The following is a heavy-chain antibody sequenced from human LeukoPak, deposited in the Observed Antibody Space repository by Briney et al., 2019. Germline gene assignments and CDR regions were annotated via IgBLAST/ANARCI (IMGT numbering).Heavy chain of an antibody. CDR1: GFSLSTSGVR. V-gene: IGHV2-5*01. J-gene: IGHJ4*02. Sequence: SGPTLVKPTQTLTLTCTFSGFSLSTSGVRVGWIRQPPGKALEWLALIYWNDDKRYSPSLKSRLTITKDTSKNQVVLTMTNMDPVDTATYYCAHLDSSGYYPNFDYWGQGTLVTVSS. CDR2: IYWNDDK. CDR3: AHLDSSGYYPNFDY. D-gene: IGHD3-22*01.